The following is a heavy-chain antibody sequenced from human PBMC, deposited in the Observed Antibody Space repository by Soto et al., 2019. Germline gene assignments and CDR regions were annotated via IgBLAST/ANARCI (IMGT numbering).Heavy chain of an antibody. CDR1: GFTFSIFA. CDR3: AKEVSLGSTVDLGY. D-gene: IGHD3-10*01. J-gene: IGHJ4*02. V-gene: IGHV3-23*01. Sequence: PGGSLSLSCAASGFTFSIFARSWVRQSPGKGLEWVSTTSGSGGSTYYADAVKGRFTISRDNSMGTLYLQMKSLRVEDTAIYYCAKEVSLGSTVDLGYWGQGALVTVYS. CDR2: TSGSGGST.